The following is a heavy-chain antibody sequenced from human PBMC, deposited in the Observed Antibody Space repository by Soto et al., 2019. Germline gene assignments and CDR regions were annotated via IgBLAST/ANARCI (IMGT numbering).Heavy chain of an antibody. D-gene: IGHD3-22*01. J-gene: IGHJ1*01. CDR1: GSGFSSCG. CDR2: ISYDGTYK. V-gene: IGHV3-30*03. CDR3: ARDYYYGSRGYYRKYFQH. Sequence: LRPEYAGSGSGFSSCGIPWVRQVPGKGLEWVAVISYDGTYKHYADSVKGRFTISRDNSKNTLYLQMNSLRAEDTAVYYCARDYYYGSRGYYRKYFQHWGQGILVTVSS.